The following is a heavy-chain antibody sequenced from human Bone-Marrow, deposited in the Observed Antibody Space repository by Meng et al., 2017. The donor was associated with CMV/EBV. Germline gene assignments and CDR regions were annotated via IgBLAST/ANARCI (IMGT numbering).Heavy chain of an antibody. V-gene: IGHV3-9*01. Sequence: GGSLRLSCAASGFTFDDYAMHWVRQAPGKGLEWVSGISWNSGSIGYADSVKGRFTISRDNAKDSMFLLMDNLGAEDTAVYYCAKDHVVAGTPLDYWGQGTLVAVSS. CDR1: GFTFDDYA. D-gene: IGHD6-19*01. CDR2: ISWNSGSI. J-gene: IGHJ4*02. CDR3: AKDHVVAGTPLDY.